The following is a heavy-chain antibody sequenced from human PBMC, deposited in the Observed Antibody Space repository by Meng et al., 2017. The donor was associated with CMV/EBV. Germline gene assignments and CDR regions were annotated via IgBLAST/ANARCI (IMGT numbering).Heavy chain of an antibody. Sequence: ASVKVSCKASGYTFTSYGISWVGQAPGQGLEWMGWISAYNGNTNYAQKLQGRVTMTTDTSTSTAYMELRSLRSDDTAVYCCARDKGDYYDSSGYSLGSHHGPLDYWGQGTLVTVSS. CDR2: ISAYNGNT. CDR3: ARDKGDYYDSSGYSLGSHHGPLDY. D-gene: IGHD3-22*01. CDR1: GYTFTSYG. V-gene: IGHV1-18*01. J-gene: IGHJ4*02.